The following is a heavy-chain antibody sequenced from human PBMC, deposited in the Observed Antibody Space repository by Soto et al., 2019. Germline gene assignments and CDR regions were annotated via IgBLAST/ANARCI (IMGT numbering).Heavy chain of an antibody. CDR1: GDTFSSYA. CDR3: ARECGGDCYLNWFDP. J-gene: IGHJ5*02. D-gene: IGHD2-21*02. V-gene: IGHV1-69*06. CDR2: IIPIFGTA. Sequence: SVKVSWKTSGDTFSSYAISWVRQATGQGLEWMGGIIPIFGTANYAQKFQGRVTITADKSTSTAYMELSSLRSEDTAVYYCARECGGDCYLNWFDPCGQGTLVTVSS.